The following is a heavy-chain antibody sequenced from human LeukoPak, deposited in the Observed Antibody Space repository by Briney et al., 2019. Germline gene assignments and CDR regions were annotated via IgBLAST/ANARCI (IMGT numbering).Heavy chain of an antibody. V-gene: IGHV1-8*03. Sequence: ASVKVSCKASGYTFTSYDINWVRQATGQGLEWMGWMNPNSGNTGYAQKFQGRVTITRNTSISTAYMELSSLRSEDTAVYYCVDPYSYDSSGYYVPWGQGTLVTVSS. CDR3: VDPYSYDSSGYYVP. CDR2: MNPNSGNT. D-gene: IGHD3-22*01. CDR1: GYTFTSYD. J-gene: IGHJ5*02.